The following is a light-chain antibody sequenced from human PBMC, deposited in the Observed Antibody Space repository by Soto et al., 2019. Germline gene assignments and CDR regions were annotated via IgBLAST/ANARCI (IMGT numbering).Light chain of an antibody. J-gene: IGLJ1*01. CDR2: DVN. CDR1: SSDIGAYDY. V-gene: IGLV2-14*03. CDR3: FSFTTTSPHG. Sequence: QSALAQPASLSGSPGQSITISCTGTSSDIGAYDYVSCVQQHPGKAPKLMSSDVNNRPSGVSNRFYVSKSGNTAYLTIYGLQVQDVGAYFCFSFTTTSPHGVGTGTKLAVL.